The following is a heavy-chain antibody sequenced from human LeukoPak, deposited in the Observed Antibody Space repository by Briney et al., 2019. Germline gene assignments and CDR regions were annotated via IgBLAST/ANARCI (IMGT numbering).Heavy chain of an antibody. CDR3: ARVMWELLGKSLDY. D-gene: IGHD1-26*01. V-gene: IGHV4-39*01. CDR2: IYYSGST. J-gene: IGHJ4*02. CDR1: GGSITTSSYY. Sequence: SETLSLTCTVSGGSITTSSYYWGWIRQPPGKGLEWIGSIYYSGSTYYKPSLKSRVTISVDTSKNQFSLKLSSVTAADTAVYYCARVMWELLGKSLDYWGQGILVTVSS.